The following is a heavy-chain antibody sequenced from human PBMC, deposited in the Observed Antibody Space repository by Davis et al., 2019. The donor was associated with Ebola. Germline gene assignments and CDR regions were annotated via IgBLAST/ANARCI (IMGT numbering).Heavy chain of an antibody. Sequence: AASVKVSCKASGYTFTSYAMHWVRQAPGQRLEWMGLINACNGNTKYSQKFQGRVTITRDTSASTAYMELSSLRSEDTAVYYCARVYCSSTSCYTGGYYYYMDVWGKGTTVTVSS. V-gene: IGHV1-3*01. CDR1: GYTFTSYA. CDR3: ARVYCSSTSCYTGGYYYYMDV. D-gene: IGHD2-2*02. CDR2: INACNGNT. J-gene: IGHJ6*03.